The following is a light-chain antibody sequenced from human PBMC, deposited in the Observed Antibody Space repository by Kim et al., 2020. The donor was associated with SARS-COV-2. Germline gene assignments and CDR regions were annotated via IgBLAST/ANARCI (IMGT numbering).Light chain of an antibody. CDR3: QAWDSSTGGV. V-gene: IGLV3-1*01. CDR2: QDS. CDR1: KLGDKY. Sequence: APGQTASITCSGDKLGDKYACWYQQKPGPSPVLVIYQDSKRPSGIPERFSGSNSGNTATLTISGTQAMDEADYYCQAWDSSTGGVFGGGTQLTVL. J-gene: IGLJ3*02.